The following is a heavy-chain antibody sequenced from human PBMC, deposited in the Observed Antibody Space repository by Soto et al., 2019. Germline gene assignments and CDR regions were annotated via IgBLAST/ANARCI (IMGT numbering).Heavy chain of an antibody. Sequence: QVQLVESGGGVVQPRRSLRLSCAASGFIFSTYGMHWVRQAPGKGLEWVAVISYDGSNQYYEDSVKGRFTISRDNSKNTLYLQMNSLRVEGTAVYYCAKSWSGSHGAFDMWGQGTMVTVSA. D-gene: IGHD2-8*02. CDR2: ISYDGSNQ. CDR3: AKSWSGSHGAFDM. V-gene: IGHV3-30*18. J-gene: IGHJ3*02. CDR1: GFIFSTYG.